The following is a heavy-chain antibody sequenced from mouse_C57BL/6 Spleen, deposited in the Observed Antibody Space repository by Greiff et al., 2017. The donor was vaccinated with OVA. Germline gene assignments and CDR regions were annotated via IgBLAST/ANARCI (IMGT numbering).Heavy chain of an antibody. Sequence: QVQLQQPGAELVKPGASVKLSCKASGYTFTSYWMHWVKQRPGQGLEWIGMIHPNSGSTNYNEKFKSKATLPVDKSSSTAYMQLSSLTSEDSAVYYCARPTYDGPWFAYWGQGTLVTVSA. V-gene: IGHV1-64*01. J-gene: IGHJ3*01. CDR1: GYTFTSYW. D-gene: IGHD2-3*01. CDR2: IHPNSGST. CDR3: ARPTYDGPWFAY.